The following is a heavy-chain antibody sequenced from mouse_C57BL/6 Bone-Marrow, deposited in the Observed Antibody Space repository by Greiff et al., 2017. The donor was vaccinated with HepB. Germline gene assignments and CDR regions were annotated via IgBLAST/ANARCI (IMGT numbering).Heavy chain of an antibody. CDR3: ARLYSNPFAY. Sequence: EVKLVESGGDLVKPGGSLKLSCAASGFTFSSYGMSWVRQTPDKRLEWVATISSGGSYTYYPDSVKGRFTISRDNAKNTLYLQMSSLKSEDTAMYYCARLYSNPFAYWGQGTLVTVSA. CDR1: GFTFSSYG. V-gene: IGHV5-6*01. J-gene: IGHJ3*01. D-gene: IGHD2-5*01. CDR2: ISSGGSYT.